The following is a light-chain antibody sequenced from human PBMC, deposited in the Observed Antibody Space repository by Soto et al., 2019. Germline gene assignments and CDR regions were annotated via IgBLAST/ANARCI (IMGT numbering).Light chain of an antibody. CDR1: PSIHTS. Sequence: VFTQSPGTLSLSPGERATLSCRASPSIHTSLAWDQQKPGQRPRLVVYDSTLRANGVPDRFGGSRSGTEFTLTINNLEPEDFAVYYCQQRNVWPPITFGQGTRLEIK. CDR2: DST. J-gene: IGKJ5*01. CDR3: QQRNVWPPIT. V-gene: IGKV3-11*01.